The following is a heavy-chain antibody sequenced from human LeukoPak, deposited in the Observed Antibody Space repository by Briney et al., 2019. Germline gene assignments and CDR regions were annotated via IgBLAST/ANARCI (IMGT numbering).Heavy chain of an antibody. D-gene: IGHD2-2*01. CDR3: AKLPAAMNYYMDV. CDR2: ISYDGSNK. V-gene: IGHV3-30*18. Sequence: GGSLRLSCAASGFTFSRCGMHWVRQAPGKGLEWVAVISYDGSNKHYADSVKGRFTISRDNSKNTLYLQMNSLRAEDTAVYYCAKLPAAMNYYMDVWGKGTTVTISS. CDR1: GFTFSRCG. J-gene: IGHJ6*03.